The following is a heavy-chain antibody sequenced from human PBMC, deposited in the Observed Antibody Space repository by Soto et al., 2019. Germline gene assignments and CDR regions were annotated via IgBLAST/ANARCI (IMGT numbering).Heavy chain of an antibody. CDR2: ISSSSSYI. V-gene: IGHV3-21*01. D-gene: IGHD3-3*01. CDR1: GFTFSSYS. Sequence: EVQLVESGGGLVKPGGSLRLSCAASGFTFSSYSMNWVRQAPGKGLEWVSSISSSSSYIYYADSVKGRFTISRDNAKNSLYLQMNSLRAEDTAVYYCARGVNYDCWSGYYDAFDYWGQGTLVTVSS. J-gene: IGHJ4*02. CDR3: ARGVNYDCWSGYYDAFDY.